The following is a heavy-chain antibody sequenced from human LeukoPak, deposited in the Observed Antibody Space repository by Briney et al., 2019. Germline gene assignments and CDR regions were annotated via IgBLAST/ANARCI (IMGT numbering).Heavy chain of an antibody. Sequence: GGSLRLSCAASGFTFSSYWMSWVRQAPGKGLVWVANIKQDGSEKYYVDSVKGRFTISRDNAKNSLYLQMNSLRAEDTAVYYCARAAGLAHYGDPGYYYYYMDVWGKGTTVTVSS. CDR1: GFTFSSYW. CDR2: IKQDGSEK. D-gene: IGHD4-17*01. CDR3: ARAAGLAHYGDPGYYYYYMDV. V-gene: IGHV3-7*01. J-gene: IGHJ6*03.